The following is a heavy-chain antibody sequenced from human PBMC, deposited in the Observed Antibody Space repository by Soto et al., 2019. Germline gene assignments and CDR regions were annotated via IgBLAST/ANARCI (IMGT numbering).Heavy chain of an antibody. J-gene: IGHJ6*03. CDR2: IYYSGST. D-gene: IGHD2-8*01. Sequence: SETLSLTCTVSGGSISSYYWSWIRQPPGKGLEWIGYIYYSGSTNCNPSLKSRVTISVDTSKNQFSLKLSSVTAADTAVYYCARGAKETNAYYYYYYYMDVWGKGTTVTVSS. CDR1: GGSISSYY. CDR3: ARGAKETNAYYYYYYYMDV. V-gene: IGHV4-59*01.